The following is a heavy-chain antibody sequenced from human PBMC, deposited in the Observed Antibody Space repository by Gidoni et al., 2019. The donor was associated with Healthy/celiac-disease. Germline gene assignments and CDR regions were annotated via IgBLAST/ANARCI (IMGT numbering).Heavy chain of an antibody. CDR3: ARGPDSSRDPPDDAFDI. J-gene: IGHJ3*02. D-gene: IGHD6-19*01. CDR1: GYTFTGYY. V-gene: IGHV1-2*02. CDR2: INPNSGGT. Sequence: QVQLVQSGAEVKKPGASVTVSCQASGYTFTGYYMHWVRQDPGQGLEWMGWINPNSGGTNYAQKFQGRVTMTRDTSISTAYMELSRLRSDDTAVYYCARGPDSSRDPPDDAFDIWGQGTMVTVSS.